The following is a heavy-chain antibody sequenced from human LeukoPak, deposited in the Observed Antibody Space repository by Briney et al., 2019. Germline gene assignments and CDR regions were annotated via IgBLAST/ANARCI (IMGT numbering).Heavy chain of an antibody. J-gene: IGHJ4*02. D-gene: IGHD3-16*01. Sequence: SETLSLTCSVSGGSISSYYWSRIRQPPGKGLEWIGFIYYSGSTNSNPSLKGRVTISVDTSKNQFSLNLSSVTAADTAVYYCARSPYVPLQLDYWGQGTLVTVSS. CDR2: IYYSGST. V-gene: IGHV4-59*01. CDR1: GGSISSYY. CDR3: ARSPYVPLQLDY.